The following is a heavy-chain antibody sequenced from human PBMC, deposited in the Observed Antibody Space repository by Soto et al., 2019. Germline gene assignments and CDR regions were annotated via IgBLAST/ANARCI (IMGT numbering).Heavy chain of an antibody. Sequence: EVQLVESGGGLVQPGGSLKLSCAASGFTFSGSAMHWVRQASGKGLEWVGRIRSKANSYATAYAASVKGRFTISRDDSKNTAYLQMNSLKTEDTAVYYCTTRVADILTGYYDWFDPWGQGTLVTVSS. J-gene: IGHJ5*02. CDR1: GFTFSGSA. D-gene: IGHD3-9*01. CDR2: IRSKANSYAT. CDR3: TTRVADILTGYYDWFDP. V-gene: IGHV3-73*02.